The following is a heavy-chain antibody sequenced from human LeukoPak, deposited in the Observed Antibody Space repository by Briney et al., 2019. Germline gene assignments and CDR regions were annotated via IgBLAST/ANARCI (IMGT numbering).Heavy chain of an antibody. CDR3: ARDQRWYYFDY. CDR2: ISYDGSNK. CDR1: GFTFSSYA. V-gene: IGHV3-30-3*01. Sequence: GGSLRLSCAASGFTFSSYAMHWVRQAPGKGLEWVAVISYDGSNKYYADSVKGRFTISRDNSKNTLYLQMNSLRAEDTAVYYCARDQRWYYFDYWGQGTLVTVSS. J-gene: IGHJ4*02. D-gene: IGHD2-8*01.